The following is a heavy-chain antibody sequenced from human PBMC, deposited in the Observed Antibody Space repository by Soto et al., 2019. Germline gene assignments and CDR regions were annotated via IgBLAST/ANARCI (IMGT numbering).Heavy chain of an antibody. J-gene: IGHJ4*02. CDR1: GFTFSSYS. Sequence: GGSLRLSCAASGFTFSSYSMNWVRQAPGKGLEWVSSISSSSSYIYYADSVKGRFTISRDNAKNSLYLQMNSLRAEDTAVYYCARGSDYVWGSLDYFDYWGQGTLVTVSS. D-gene: IGHD3-16*01. CDR2: ISSSSSYI. CDR3: ARGSDYVWGSLDYFDY. V-gene: IGHV3-21*01.